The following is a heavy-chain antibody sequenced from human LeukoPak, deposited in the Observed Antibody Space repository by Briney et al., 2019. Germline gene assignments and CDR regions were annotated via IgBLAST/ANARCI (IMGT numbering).Heavy chain of an antibody. J-gene: IGHJ6*03. V-gene: IGHV4-34*01. CDR1: GGSFSDYY. Sequence: PSETLSLTCAVYGGSFSDYYWSWIRQPPGEGLEWIGGINHSGSTNYNPSLKSRVTISVDTSKNQFSLKLNSVTAADTAVYYCARDHLGYYYYMDVWAKGPRSPSP. CDR2: INHSGST. CDR3: ARDHLGYYYYMDV. D-gene: IGHD3-10*01.